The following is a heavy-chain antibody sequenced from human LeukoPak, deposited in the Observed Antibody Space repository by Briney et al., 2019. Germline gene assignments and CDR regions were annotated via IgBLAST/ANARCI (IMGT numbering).Heavy chain of an antibody. CDR3: ARVPRSESYIYFDY. D-gene: IGHD3-10*01. CDR2: LNPNTGGT. CDR1: EYTFTGYY. Sequence: GASVKVSCKASEYTFTGYYIHWVRQAPGQGLEWMGRLNPNTGGTNYAQNFQGRVTMTRDTSISTVYMELSSLRSDDTALYYCARVPRSESYIYFDYWGQGTLVTVSS. V-gene: IGHV1-2*06. J-gene: IGHJ4*02.